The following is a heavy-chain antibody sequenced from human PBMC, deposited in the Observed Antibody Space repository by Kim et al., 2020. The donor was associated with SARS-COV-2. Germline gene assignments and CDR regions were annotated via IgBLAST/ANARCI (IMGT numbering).Heavy chain of an antibody. CDR1: GFTFSGYV. J-gene: IGHJ3*01. CDR3: AKAREYSDTRVILHV. Sequence: GGSLRLSCAASGFTFSGYVMSWVRQAPGKELEWVSTISISATAKYYADSVKGRFTISRDNSKDTLYLQMDSLRVEDTAVYYCAKAREYSDTRVILHVWGQGTMVTVSS. D-gene: IGHD3-10*01. CDR2: ISISATAK. V-gene: IGHV3-23*01.